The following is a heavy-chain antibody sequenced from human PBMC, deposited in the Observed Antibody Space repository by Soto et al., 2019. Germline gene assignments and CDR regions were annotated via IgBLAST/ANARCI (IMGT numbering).Heavy chain of an antibody. J-gene: IGHJ6*02. D-gene: IGHD5-12*01. CDR3: AREGVAPYYYYGMDV. CDR2: ISSYNGDT. Sequence: QVQVVQSGAEVKKPGASVNVSCKASGYTFTRSGISWVRQAPGQGPEWMGWISSYNGDTNYAQTFQGRVTMTTDTSTSTAYMELRSLRSDDTAVYYCAREGVAPYYYYGMDVWGQGTPVTVSS. V-gene: IGHV1-18*01. CDR1: GYTFTRSG.